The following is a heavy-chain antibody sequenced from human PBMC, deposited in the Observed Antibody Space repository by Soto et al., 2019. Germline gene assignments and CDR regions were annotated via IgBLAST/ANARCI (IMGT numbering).Heavy chain of an antibody. V-gene: IGHV3-21*01. J-gene: IGHJ4*02. Sequence: VQVVESGGGLVTPGGSLRLSCEGSGFSFSNSSMNWLRQAPGKGLEWVASIGSGGGYIYYSDSVRGRFTISRDNAKSSLHVQMDRLRVEDTAVYLCTRDRGSEDPDEVFAYWGQGTLVTVSS. CDR3: TRDRGSEDPDEVFAY. CDR1: GFSFSNSS. D-gene: IGHD3-10*01. CDR2: IGSGGGYI.